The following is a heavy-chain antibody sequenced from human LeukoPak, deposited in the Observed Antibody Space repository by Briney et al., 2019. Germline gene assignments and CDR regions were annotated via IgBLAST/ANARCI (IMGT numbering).Heavy chain of an antibody. CDR1: GFTFSSYS. CDR3: ARGDRSGYHRDFDY. CDR2: ISSSSSYI. V-gene: IGHV3-21*01. J-gene: IGHJ4*02. D-gene: IGHD6-25*01. Sequence: GGSLRLSCAASGFTFSSYSMNWVRQAPGKGLEWVLSISSSSSYIYYADSVKGRFTISRDNAKNSLYLQMNSLRAEDTAVYYCARGDRSGYHRDFDYWGQGTLVTVSS.